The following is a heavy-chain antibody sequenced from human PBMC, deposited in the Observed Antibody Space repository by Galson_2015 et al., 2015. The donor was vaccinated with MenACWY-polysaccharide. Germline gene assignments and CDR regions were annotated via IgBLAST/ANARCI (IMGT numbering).Heavy chain of an antibody. V-gene: IGHV3-30*18. CDR3: AEGVDDIVVINWFDP. J-gene: IGHJ5*02. Sequence: SLRLSCAASGFAFSSYGMHWVRQAPGKGLEWLAVISYDGSTEEYADSVKGRFTISRDDSKNTAYLQMNSLRVEDEAMYFCAEGVDDIVVINWFDPWGQGTRVTVSS. CDR2: ISYDGSTE. CDR1: GFAFSSYG. D-gene: IGHD2-15*01.